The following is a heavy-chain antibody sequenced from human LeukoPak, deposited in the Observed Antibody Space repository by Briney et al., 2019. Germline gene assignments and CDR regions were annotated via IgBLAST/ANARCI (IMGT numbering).Heavy chain of an antibody. D-gene: IGHD2-2*02. CDR2: IIPIFGTA. Sequence: ASVKVSCKASGGTFSSYAISWVRQAPGQGLEWMGGIIPIFGTANYAQKFQGRVTITTDESTSTAYMELRSLRSEDTAVYYCARGDIVVVPAAITPENYYYYYMDVWGKGTTVTVSS. CDR1: GGTFSSYA. J-gene: IGHJ6*03. V-gene: IGHV1-69*05. CDR3: ARGDIVVVPAAITPENYYYYYMDV.